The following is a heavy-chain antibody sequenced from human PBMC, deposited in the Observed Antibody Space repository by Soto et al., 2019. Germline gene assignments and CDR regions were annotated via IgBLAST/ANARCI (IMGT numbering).Heavy chain of an antibody. CDR3: ANSSVLVVVPAAFDP. V-gene: IGHV3-48*01. J-gene: IGHJ5*02. CDR1: GVNFRSYG. D-gene: IGHD2-2*01. Sequence: GGSQRLSCTASGVNFRSYGMNWVRQAPGKGLEWVSYISSSSSTIYYADSVKGRFTISRDNAKNSLYLQMNSLRAEDTAVYYCANSSVLVVVPAAFDPWGQGTLVTVSS. CDR2: ISSSSSTI.